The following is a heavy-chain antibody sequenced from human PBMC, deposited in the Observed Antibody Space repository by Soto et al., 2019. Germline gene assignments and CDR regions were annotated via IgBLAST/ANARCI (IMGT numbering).Heavy chain of an antibody. V-gene: IGHV2-5*02. D-gene: IGHD6-19*01. CDR3: AHSVVAGLGYYFDY. J-gene: IGHJ4*02. CDR2: IYWDDDK. CDR1: GFSLSSTRVA. Sequence: QITLKESGPTLVKPTQTLTLTCTFSGFSLSSTRVAVGWIRQPPGKALEWLALIYWDDDKRYSPFLKSRLTIPKDTSKNQVVLTITNMDPVDTATYYCAHSVVAGLGYYFDYWGQGTLVTVSS.